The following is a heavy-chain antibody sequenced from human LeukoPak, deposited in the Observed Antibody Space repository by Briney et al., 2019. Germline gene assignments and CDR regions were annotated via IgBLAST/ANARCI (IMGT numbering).Heavy chain of an antibody. CDR2: ISGSGDDT. Sequence: GSLRLSCAASGFTFSNYAMTWVRQAPGKGLEWVSGISGSGDDTYYADSVKGRFTISRDNSKNTLYLQMNSLRAEDTAVYYCAKNSGYDYDSSGYYYFDYWGQGTLVTVSS. J-gene: IGHJ4*02. CDR3: AKNSGYDYDSSGYYYFDY. CDR1: GFTFSNYA. D-gene: IGHD3-22*01. V-gene: IGHV3-23*01.